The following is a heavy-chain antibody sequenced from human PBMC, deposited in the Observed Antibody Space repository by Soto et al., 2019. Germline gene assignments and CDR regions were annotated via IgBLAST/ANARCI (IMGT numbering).Heavy chain of an antibody. Sequence: QVQLQESGPGLVKSSQTLSLTCTVSGVPISSGGYYWSLIRQHPGKGLEWIGYINYSGSSSYTGDTYYNPSLKSRISISGDRSKNQFSLRLSSVTAADTAVYFCTREDRFTNGAIDHWGQGTLVTVSS. V-gene: IGHV4-31*03. CDR1: GVPISSGGYY. CDR3: TREDRFTNGAIDH. CDR2: INYSGSSSYTGDT. D-gene: IGHD7-27*01. J-gene: IGHJ4*02.